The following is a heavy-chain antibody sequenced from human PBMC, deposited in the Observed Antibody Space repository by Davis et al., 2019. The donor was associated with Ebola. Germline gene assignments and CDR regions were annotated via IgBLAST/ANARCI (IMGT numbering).Heavy chain of an antibody. Sequence: SLKIPCAASGFTFDDYAMHWVRQAPGKGLEWVSGISWNSGSIGYADSVKGRFTISRDNAKNSLYLQMNSLRAEDTAVYYCANGAVPATATYFDYWGQGTLVTVSS. V-gene: IGHV3-9*01. CDR1: GFTFDDYA. J-gene: IGHJ4*02. D-gene: IGHD2-2*01. CDR2: ISWNSGSI. CDR3: ANGAVPATATYFDY.